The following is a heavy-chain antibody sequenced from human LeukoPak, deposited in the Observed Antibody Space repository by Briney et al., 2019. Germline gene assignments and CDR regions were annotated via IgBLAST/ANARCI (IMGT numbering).Heavy chain of an antibody. CDR3: AKVGRLTDFDY. Sequence: GGSLRLSCAASGFTFSNAWMNWVRQAPGKGLEWVSYISISSSYTNYADSVKGRFTISRDNAKNSLYLQMNSLRAEDTAVYYCAKVGRLTDFDYWGQGTLVTVSS. V-gene: IGHV3-11*05. D-gene: IGHD7-27*01. CDR2: ISISSSYT. J-gene: IGHJ4*02. CDR1: GFTFSNAW.